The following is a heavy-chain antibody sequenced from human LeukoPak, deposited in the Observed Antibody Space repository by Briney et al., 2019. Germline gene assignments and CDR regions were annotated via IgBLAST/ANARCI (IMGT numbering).Heavy chain of an antibody. CDR3: ARLSNAFDI. J-gene: IGHJ3*02. CDR1: GFTFSSYA. Sequence: PGGSLRLSCAASGFTFSSYAMHWVRQAPGKGLEWVAAISYDGSSKYYADSVKGRFTISRDNSKNTLYLQMNSLRAEDTAVYYCARLSNAFDIWGQGTMVTVSS. CDR2: ISYDGSSK. V-gene: IGHV3-30-3*01.